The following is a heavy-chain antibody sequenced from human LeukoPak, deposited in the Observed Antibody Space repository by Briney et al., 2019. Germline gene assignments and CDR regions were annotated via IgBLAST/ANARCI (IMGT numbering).Heavy chain of an antibody. V-gene: IGHV4-59*01. CDR3: ARERASAGPHFEH. CDR1: GGSISTYY. CDR2: NYNRGTT. D-gene: IGHD6-13*01. Sequence: PSETLSLTCSVSGGSISTYYWSWIRQPPGKGLEWIGYNYNRGTTNYNPSLKSRVTISVDRSKNQFSLSLTSVTAADTAVYYCARERASAGPHFEHWGRGILITVSS. J-gene: IGHJ4*02.